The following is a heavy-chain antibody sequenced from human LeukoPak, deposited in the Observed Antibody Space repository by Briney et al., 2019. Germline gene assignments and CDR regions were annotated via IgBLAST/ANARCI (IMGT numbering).Heavy chain of an antibody. CDR3: ASDYGVDY. CDR2: IKQDGSEK. Sequence: GGSLRLSYAASGFTFSSYWMSWFRKAPGKGLEWVANIKQDGSEKYYVDSVKARFTISRDNAKNSLHLQIISLRAEDTAVYYCASDYGVDYWGQGTLVTVSS. V-gene: IGHV3-7*01. D-gene: IGHD4-17*01. J-gene: IGHJ4*02. CDR1: GFTFSSYW.